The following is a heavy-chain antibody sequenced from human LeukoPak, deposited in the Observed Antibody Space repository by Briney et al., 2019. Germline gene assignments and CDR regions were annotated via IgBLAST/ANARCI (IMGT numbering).Heavy chain of an antibody. J-gene: IGHJ5*02. D-gene: IGHD3-3*02. CDR3: AREAFWQWPTNWFDP. CDR1: GFPFSTYA. CDR2: ISYDGSNK. V-gene: IGHV3-30-3*01. Sequence: PGGSLRLSCAASGFPFSTYAMHWVRQAPGKGLEWVAVISYDGSNKYYADSVKGRFTISRDNAKNSLYLQMNSLRAEDTAVYYCAREAFWQWPTNWFDPWGQGTLVTVSS.